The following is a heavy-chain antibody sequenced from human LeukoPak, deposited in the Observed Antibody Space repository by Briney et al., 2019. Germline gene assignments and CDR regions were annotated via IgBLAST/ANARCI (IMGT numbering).Heavy chain of an antibody. CDR2: INHSGST. J-gene: IGHJ6*03. D-gene: IGHD6-19*01. CDR3: ARQQWLDYMDV. Sequence: PSETLSLTCAVYGGSFSGYYWSWIRQPPGKGLEWIGEINHSGSTNYNPSLKSRVTISVDTSKNQFSLKLSSVTAADTAVYYCARQQWLDYMDVWGKGTTVTISS. CDR1: GGSFSGYY. V-gene: IGHV4-34*01.